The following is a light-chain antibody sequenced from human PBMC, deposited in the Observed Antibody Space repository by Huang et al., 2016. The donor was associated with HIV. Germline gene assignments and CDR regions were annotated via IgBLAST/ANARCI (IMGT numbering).Light chain of an antibody. CDR3: QQYLSSPLT. CDR1: QNITNNF. J-gene: IGKJ4*01. Sequence: DIVLTQSPGTLSLSPGERAALSCRASQNITNNFLAWYQQRSAQAPRLRIYGASNRAMGIPDRFSGSGSETDFTLIISRLEPQDSAVYYCQQYLSSPLTFGGGTNVEIK. CDR2: GAS. V-gene: IGKV3-20*01.